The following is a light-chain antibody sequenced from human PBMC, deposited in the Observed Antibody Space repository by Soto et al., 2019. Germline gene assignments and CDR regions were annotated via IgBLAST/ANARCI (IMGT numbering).Light chain of an antibody. Sequence: QSALTQPASVSGSPGQSITISCAGTSSDVGSYDLVSWYQHHPGKAPKLMIFETTKRPSGVSNRFSGSKSGNTASVTISWLQAEDEADYYCCSYAGDSSWVFGGGTKLTVL. J-gene: IGLJ3*02. CDR1: SSDVGSYDL. V-gene: IGLV2-23*01. CDR2: ETT. CDR3: CSYAGDSSWV.